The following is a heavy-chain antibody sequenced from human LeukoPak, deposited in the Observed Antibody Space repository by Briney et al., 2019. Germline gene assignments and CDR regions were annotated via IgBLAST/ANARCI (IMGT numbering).Heavy chain of an antibody. CDR2: ISYDGSNK. D-gene: IGHD5-18*01. Sequence: PGRSLRLSCAASGFTFSSYAMHWVRQAPGKGLEWVAVISYDGSNKYYADSVKGRFTISRDNSKNTLYLQMNSLRAEDTAVYYCARGPLPAMVLVWGQGTLVTVSS. CDR3: ARGPLPAMVLV. V-gene: IGHV3-30-3*01. CDR1: GFTFSSYA. J-gene: IGHJ4*02.